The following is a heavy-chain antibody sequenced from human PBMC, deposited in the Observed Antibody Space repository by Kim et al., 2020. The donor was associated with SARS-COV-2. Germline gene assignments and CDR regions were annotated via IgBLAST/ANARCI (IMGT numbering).Heavy chain of an antibody. CDR1: GYSFTSYW. CDR2: IYPGDSDT. V-gene: IGHV5-51*01. D-gene: IGHD2-15*01. CDR3: AIKYCSGGSCYHPSFDY. J-gene: IGHJ4*02. Sequence: GESLKISCKGSGYSFTSYWIGWVRQMPGKGLEWMGIIYPGDSDTRYSPSFQGQVTISADKSISTAYLQWSSLKASDTAMYYCAIKYCSGGSCYHPSFDYWGQGTLVTVSS.